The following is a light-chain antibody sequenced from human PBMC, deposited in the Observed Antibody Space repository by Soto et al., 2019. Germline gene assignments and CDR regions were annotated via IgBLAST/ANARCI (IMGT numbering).Light chain of an antibody. J-gene: IGLJ1*01. V-gene: IGLV2-14*01. CDR1: SSDVGAYNY. CDR2: DVT. Sequence: QSALTQPASVSGPPGQSITICCIGTSSDVGAYNYVSWYQHHPGKAPRLVIYDVTNRPSGISDRFSGSKSGNTASLTISGLLAEDEADYYCTSYTSISTYVFGTGTKLTVL. CDR3: TSYTSISTYV.